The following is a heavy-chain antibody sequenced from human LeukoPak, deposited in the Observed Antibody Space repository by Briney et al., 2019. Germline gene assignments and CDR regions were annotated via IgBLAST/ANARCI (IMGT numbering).Heavy chain of an antibody. CDR2: INTDGVST. V-gene: IGHV3-74*01. D-gene: IGHD3-16*01. J-gene: IGHJ3*02. CDR3: VKTMVTFGGIIRADAFDI. Sequence: GGSLRLSCAASGFTFSSYWMHWVRQAPGKGLVWVSRINTDGVSTTYADSVKGRFTISRDNAKNTLYLQMTSLRAEDTAVYYCVKTMVTFGGIIRADAFDIWGQGTMVTVS. CDR1: GFTFSSYW.